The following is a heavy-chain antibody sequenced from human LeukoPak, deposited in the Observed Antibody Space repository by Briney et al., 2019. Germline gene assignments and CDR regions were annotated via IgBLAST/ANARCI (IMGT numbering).Heavy chain of an antibody. V-gene: IGHV4-39*07. J-gene: IGHJ4*02. CDR3: ARAYCSSTSCYKKLGFDY. CDR1: GGSISSSSYY. D-gene: IGHD2-2*02. Sequence: SSETLSLTCTVSGGSISSSSYYWGWIRQPPGKGLEWIGSIYYSGSTYYNPSLRSRVTISVDTSKNQFSLKLSSVTAADTAVYYCARAYCSSTSCYKKLGFDYWGQGTLVTVSS. CDR2: IYYSGST.